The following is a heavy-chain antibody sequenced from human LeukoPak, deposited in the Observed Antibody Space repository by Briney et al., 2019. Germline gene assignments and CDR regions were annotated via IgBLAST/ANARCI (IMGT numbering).Heavy chain of an antibody. Sequence: PPETLSLTRAVHGGSSRGYYWSWIPHPPRKGLEWSGEINHIGSTNYNPSLKSRVTISVDTSKNQFSLKLSSVTAADTAVYYCARRRWLPFPWYFDLWGRGTLVTVSS. CDR1: GGSSRGYY. CDR3: ARRRWLPFPWYFDL. J-gene: IGHJ2*01. V-gene: IGHV4-34*01. D-gene: IGHD5-24*01. CDR2: INHIGST.